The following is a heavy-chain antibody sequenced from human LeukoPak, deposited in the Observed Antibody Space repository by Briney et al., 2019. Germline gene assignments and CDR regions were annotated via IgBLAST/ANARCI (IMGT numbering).Heavy chain of an antibody. CDR1: GFTFSSYS. J-gene: IGHJ4*02. Sequence: PGGSLRLSCAASGFTFSSYSMNWVRQAPGKGLEWVSYISRSSSTIYYADSVKGRFTISRDNAKNSLYLQMNSLRDEDTAVYYCIRDLFDDYSLDYWGQGALVTVSS. CDR3: IRDLFDDYSLDY. CDR2: ISRSSSTI. D-gene: IGHD3-16*01. V-gene: IGHV3-48*02.